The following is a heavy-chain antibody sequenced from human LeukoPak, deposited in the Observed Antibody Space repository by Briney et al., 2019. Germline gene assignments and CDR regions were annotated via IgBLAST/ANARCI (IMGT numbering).Heavy chain of an antibody. V-gene: IGHV4-59*01. J-gene: IGHJ5*02. CDR1: GGSISSYY. CDR3: ARGYWYDEENWFDP. CDR2: IYYSGST. Sequence: PSETLSLTCNVSGGSISSYYWSWIRQPPGKGLEWIGYIYYSGSTNYNPSLKSRVTMSVDTSKNQFSLKLSSVTAADTAVYYCARGYWYDEENWFDPWGQGTLVTVSS. D-gene: IGHD1-1*01.